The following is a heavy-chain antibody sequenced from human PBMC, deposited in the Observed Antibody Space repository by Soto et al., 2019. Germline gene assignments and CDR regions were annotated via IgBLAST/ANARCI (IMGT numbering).Heavy chain of an antibody. Sequence: PEGSVKLSSVDLGFSCSDYYMSWIRQAPGKGLEWVSYIRSSSRYTNYADSVKGRFTISRANAKSTLYLQLHSLRAEDTAVYYCARKPKGRSSSWSGICYPKGAINSWGQGTIVTLS. V-gene: IGHV3-11*06. J-gene: IGHJ3*02. CDR3: ARKPKGRSSSWSGICYPKGAINS. D-gene: IGHD3-3*01. CDR1: GFSCSDYY. CDR2: IRSSSRYT.